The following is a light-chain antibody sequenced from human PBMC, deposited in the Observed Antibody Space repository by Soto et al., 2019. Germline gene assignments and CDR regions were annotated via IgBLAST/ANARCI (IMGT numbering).Light chain of an antibody. CDR3: QQYNDWPRT. Sequence: EIVMTQSPATLSVSPGERATLSCRASQSVRSNLLWYQQKPGQAPRLLIYRVSTRATGIPARFSGSGSGTEFTLTISSLQSEDFAVYYCQQYNDWPRTFGQGTKVEIK. CDR2: RVS. V-gene: IGKV3-15*01. J-gene: IGKJ1*01. CDR1: QSVRSN.